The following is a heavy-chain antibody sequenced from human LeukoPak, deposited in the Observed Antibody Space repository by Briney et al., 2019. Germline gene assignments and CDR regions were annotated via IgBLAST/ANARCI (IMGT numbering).Heavy chain of an antibody. D-gene: IGHD3-3*01. V-gene: IGHV3-30*02. CDR2: IRYDGSNK. CDR1: GFTFSSYG. J-gene: IGHJ1*01. Sequence: PGGSLRLSCAASGFTFSSYGMHWVRQAPGKGLEWVAFIRYDGSNKYYADSVKGRFTISRDNSKNTLYLQMNSLRAEDTAVYYCAKGVNYDFWSGYYPAEYFQHWGQGTLVTVSS. CDR3: AKGVNYDFWSGYYPAEYFQH.